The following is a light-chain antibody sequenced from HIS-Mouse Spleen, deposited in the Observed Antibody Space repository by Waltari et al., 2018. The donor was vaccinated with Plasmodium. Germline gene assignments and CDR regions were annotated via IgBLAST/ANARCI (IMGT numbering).Light chain of an antibody. CDR2: HDS. CDR1: TLGAQY. V-gene: IGLV3-1*01. CDR3: QAWDSSTVV. J-gene: IGLJ2*01. Sequence: SYELTQPPPVSVSPGQTASITCPGPTLGAQYACGYQQKPVQSPVLVIYHDSKRPSGIPERFSGSNSGNTATLTISGTQAMDEADYYCQAWDSSTVVFGGGTKLTVL.